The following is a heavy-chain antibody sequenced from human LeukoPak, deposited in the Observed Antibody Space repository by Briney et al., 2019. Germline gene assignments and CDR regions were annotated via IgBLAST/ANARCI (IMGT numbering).Heavy chain of an antibody. D-gene: IGHD3-3*01. J-gene: IGHJ5*02. CDR1: GGTFSSYA. Sequence: SVKVSCKASGGTFSSYAISWVRQAPGQGLKWMGGIIPIFGTANYAQKFQGRFPITAGESTSTAYMELGSLRSEDTAVYYCARERRYDFWSGYSFSYWFDPWGQGTLVTVSS. CDR3: ARERRYDFWSGYSFSYWFDP. V-gene: IGHV1-69*01. CDR2: IIPIFGTA.